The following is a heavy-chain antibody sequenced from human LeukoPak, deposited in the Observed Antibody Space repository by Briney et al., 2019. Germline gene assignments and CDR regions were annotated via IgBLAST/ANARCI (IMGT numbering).Heavy chain of an antibody. V-gene: IGHV1-69*05. CDR3: ARGGFDMITFGGVTAPFDY. J-gene: IGHJ4*02. CDR2: IIPIFGTA. D-gene: IGHD3-16*01. Sequence: SVKVSCKASGGTFSSYAISWVRQAPGQGLEWMGGIIPIFGTANYAQKFQGRVTITTDESTSTAYMELSSLRFEDTAVYYCARGGFDMITFGGVTAPFDYWGQGTLVTVSS. CDR1: GGTFSSYA.